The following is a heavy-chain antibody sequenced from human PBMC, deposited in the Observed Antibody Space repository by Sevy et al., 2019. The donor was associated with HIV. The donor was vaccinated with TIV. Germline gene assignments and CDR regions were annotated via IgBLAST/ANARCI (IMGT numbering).Heavy chain of an antibody. CDR2: FDPEDGET. D-gene: IGHD1-20*01. CDR1: GYTLTELS. Sequence: ASVKVSCKVSGYTLTELSMHWVRQAPGQGLEWMGGFDPEDGETIYAQKFQGRVTMTEDTSTDTAYMELSSLRSEDTAVYYCATDLITGTHDAFDIWGQGTMVTVSS. V-gene: IGHV1-24*01. CDR3: ATDLITGTHDAFDI. J-gene: IGHJ3*02.